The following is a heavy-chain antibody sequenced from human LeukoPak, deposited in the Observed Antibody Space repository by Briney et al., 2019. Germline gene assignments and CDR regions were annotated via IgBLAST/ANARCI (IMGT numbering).Heavy chain of an antibody. Sequence: GGSLRLSCAASGFTFTSYWMTWVRQAPGKGLEWVANIKQDGSENYYVDSLKGRFTISRDNAKNSLYLQMNSLRAEDTAVYYCARARVRIGGFDPWGQGTLVTVSS. J-gene: IGHJ5*02. CDR1: GFTFTSYW. V-gene: IGHV3-7*01. CDR2: IKQDGSEN. D-gene: IGHD3-3*01. CDR3: ARARVRIGGFDP.